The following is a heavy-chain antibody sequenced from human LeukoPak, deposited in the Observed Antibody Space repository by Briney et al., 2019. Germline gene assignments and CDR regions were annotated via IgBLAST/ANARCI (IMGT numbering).Heavy chain of an antibody. CDR1: GFTFSNYA. CDR2: ISHDGSYK. CDR3: ARGARKGDDYGGFFDY. V-gene: IGHV3-30*04. Sequence: GRSLRLSCAASGFTFSNYAIHWVRQAPGKGLDWVAVISHDGSYKDYAGSVKGRFTISRDNSKNTLYLQMNSLRAEDTAVYYCARGARKGDDYGGFFDYWGQGTLVTVSS. J-gene: IGHJ4*02. D-gene: IGHD4-23*01.